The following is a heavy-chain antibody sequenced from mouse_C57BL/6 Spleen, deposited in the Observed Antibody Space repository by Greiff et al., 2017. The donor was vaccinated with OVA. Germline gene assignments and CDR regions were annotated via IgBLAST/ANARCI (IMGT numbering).Heavy chain of an antibody. CDR2: INPSSGYT. CDR3: ASLDSSGYFDY. CDR1: GYTFTSYW. D-gene: IGHD3-2*02. Sequence: QVHVKQSGAELAKPGASVKLSCKASGYTFTSYWMHWVKQRPGQGLEWIGYINPSSGYTKYNQKFKDKATLTADKSSSTAYMQLSSLTYEDSAVYYCASLDSSGYFDYWGQGTTLTVSS. V-gene: IGHV1-7*01. J-gene: IGHJ2*01.